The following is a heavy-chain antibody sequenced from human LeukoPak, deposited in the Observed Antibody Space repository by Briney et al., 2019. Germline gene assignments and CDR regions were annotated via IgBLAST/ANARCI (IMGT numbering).Heavy chain of an antibody. V-gene: IGHV3-21*01. CDR2: ISSSSSYI. Sequence: GGSLRLSCAASGFTFSSYSMNWVRQAPGKGLEWVSSISSSSSYIYYADSVKGRFTISRDDSKNMLYLQVNSLRAEDTAVYYCARDLGNWNEGRVELDHWGQGTLVTVSS. CDR1: GFTFSSYS. J-gene: IGHJ4*02. CDR3: ARDLGNWNEGRVELDH. D-gene: IGHD1-1*01.